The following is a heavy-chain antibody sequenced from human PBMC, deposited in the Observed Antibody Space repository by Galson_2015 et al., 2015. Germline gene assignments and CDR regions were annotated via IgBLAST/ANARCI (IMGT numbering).Heavy chain of an antibody. CDR2: IWYDGSNK. Sequence: SLRLSCAASGFTFSSYGMHWVRQAPGKGLEWVAVIWYDGSNKYYADSVKGRFTISRDNSKNTLYLQMNSLRAEDTAVYYCARDLGYCSSTSRHRRGTNYYYYYGMDVWGQGTTVTVSS. D-gene: IGHD2-2*01. J-gene: IGHJ6*02. CDR1: GFTFSSYG. CDR3: ARDLGYCSSTSRHRRGTNYYYYYGMDV. V-gene: IGHV3-33*01.